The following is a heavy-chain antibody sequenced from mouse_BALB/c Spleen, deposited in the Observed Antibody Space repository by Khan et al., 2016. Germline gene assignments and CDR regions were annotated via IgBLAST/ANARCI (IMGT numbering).Heavy chain of an antibody. CDR2: ISNLAYSI. J-gene: IGHJ3*01. CDR3: ASGDRYDAWFAY. D-gene: IGHD2-14*01. CDR1: GFTFSDYG. V-gene: IGHV5-15*02. Sequence: EVELVESGGGLVQPGGSRKLSCAASGFTFSDYGMAWVRQAPGKGPEWVAFISNLAYSIYYADTVTGRFTISRENAKNTLYLEMSSLRSEDTAMXYCASGDRYDAWFAYWGQGTLVTVSA.